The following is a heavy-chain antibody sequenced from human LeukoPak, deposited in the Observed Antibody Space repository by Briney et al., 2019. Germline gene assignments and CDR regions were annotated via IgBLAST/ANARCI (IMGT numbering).Heavy chain of an antibody. CDR3: AVVVVPAARFDY. V-gene: IGHV3-23*01. J-gene: IGHJ4*02. CDR2: ISGSGGST. Sequence: GGSLRLSCAASGFNFSTYAMSWVRQAPGKGLEWVSAISGSGGSTYYADSVKGRFTISRDNSKNTLYLQMNSLRAEDTAVYYCAVVVVPAARFDYWGQGTLVTVSS. D-gene: IGHD2-2*01. CDR1: GFNFSTYA.